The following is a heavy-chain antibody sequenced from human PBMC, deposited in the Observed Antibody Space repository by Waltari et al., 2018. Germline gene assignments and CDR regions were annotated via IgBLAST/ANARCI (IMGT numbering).Heavy chain of an antibody. Sequence: QVQLQESGPGLVTPSQTLSLTCTVSGGSISSGSSYWSWIRQPAGKGLEWIGRIYTSGSTNYNPSLKSRVTISVDTSKNQFSLKLSSVTAADTAVYYCARSQLTYPVSGAFDIWGQGTMVTVSS. D-gene: IGHD2-2*01. CDR1: GGSISSGSSY. CDR3: ARSQLTYPVSGAFDI. V-gene: IGHV4-61*02. J-gene: IGHJ3*02. CDR2: IYTSGST.